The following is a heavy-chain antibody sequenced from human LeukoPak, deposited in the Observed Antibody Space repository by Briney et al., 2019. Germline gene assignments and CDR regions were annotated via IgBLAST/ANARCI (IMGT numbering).Heavy chain of an antibody. CDR1: GGSISSSSYY. V-gene: IGHV4-39*01. J-gene: IGHJ6*03. CDR2: IYYSGST. Sequence: SETLSLTCTVSGGSISSSSYYRGWIRQPPGKGLEWIGSIYYSGSTYYNPSLKSRVTISVDTSKNQFSLKLSSVTAADTAVYYCARLGYCSSTSCYSLFYYYYYMDVWGRGTTVTVSS. CDR3: ARLGYCSSTSCYSLFYYYYYMDV. D-gene: IGHD2-2*01.